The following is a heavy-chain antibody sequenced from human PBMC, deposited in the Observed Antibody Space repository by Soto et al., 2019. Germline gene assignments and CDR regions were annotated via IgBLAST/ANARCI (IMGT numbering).Heavy chain of an antibody. CDR2: IYYSGST. Sequence: SETLSLTCTVSGGSVSSGSYYWSWIRQSPGKGLEWIGYIYYSGSTNYNPSLKSRVTISVDTSKNQFSLKLSSVTAADTAVYYCARQYDFWSGYYSYYYYGMDVWGQGTTVTVSS. D-gene: IGHD3-3*01. J-gene: IGHJ6*02. V-gene: IGHV4-61*01. CDR1: GGSVSSGSYY. CDR3: ARQYDFWSGYYSYYYYGMDV.